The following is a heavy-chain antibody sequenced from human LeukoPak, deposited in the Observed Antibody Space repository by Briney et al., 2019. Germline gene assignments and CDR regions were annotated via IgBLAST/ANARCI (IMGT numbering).Heavy chain of an antibody. CDR2: INPNSGGT. J-gene: IGHJ4*02. Sequence: ASVKVSCKASGYTFTGYYMHWVRQAPGQGLEWMGWINPNSGGTNYAQKFQGRVTMTRDTSTSTVYMELSSLRSEDTAVYYCARDRSGDDSSGYGGGDYWGQGTLVTVSS. D-gene: IGHD3-22*01. CDR1: GYTFTGYY. V-gene: IGHV1-2*02. CDR3: ARDRSGDDSSGYGGGDY.